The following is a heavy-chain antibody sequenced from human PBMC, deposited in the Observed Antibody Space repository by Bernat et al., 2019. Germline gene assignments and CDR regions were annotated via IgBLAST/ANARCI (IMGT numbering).Heavy chain of an antibody. D-gene: IGHD2-8*01. Sequence: QVQLVESGGGVVQPGRSLRLSCAASGFTFSSYAMHWVRQAPGKGLEWVAVISYDGSNKYYADSVKGRFTISRDNSKNTLYLQMNSLRAEDTAVYYCARDRAGLMVYATSGSFDYWGQGTRVTVSS. V-gene: IGHV3-30-3*01. CDR3: ARDRAGLMVYATSGSFDY. CDR1: GFTFSSYA. CDR2: ISYDGSNK. J-gene: IGHJ4*02.